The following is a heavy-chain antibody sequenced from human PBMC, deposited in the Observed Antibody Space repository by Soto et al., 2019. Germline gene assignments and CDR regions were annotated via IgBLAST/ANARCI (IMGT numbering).Heavy chain of an antibody. CDR2: IIPIFGTA. V-gene: IGHV1-69*01. J-gene: IGHJ6*02. CDR1: GGTFSSYA. CDR3: ARVAKRSGVVVTVGGMDV. D-gene: IGHD2-21*02. Sequence: QVQLVQSGAEVKKPGSSVKVSCKASGGTFSSYAISWVRQAPGQGLESMGGIIPIFGTANYAQEFQGRVTITADESTSTAYMELSSLRSEDTAVYYCARVAKRSGVVVTVGGMDVWGLGTTVTVSS.